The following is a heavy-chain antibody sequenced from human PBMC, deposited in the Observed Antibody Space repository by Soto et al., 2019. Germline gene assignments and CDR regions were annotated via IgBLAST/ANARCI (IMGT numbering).Heavy chain of an antibody. CDR2: IGTAGAT. D-gene: IGHD2-15*01. J-gene: IGHJ6*02. V-gene: IGHV3-13*04. CDR1: GFTFSNYD. CDR3: ARGGSGRSRYYYYYDMDV. Sequence: EVQLVESGGGLVQPGGSLRLSCAASGFTFSNYDMHWVRQTPGKGLEWVSVIGTAGATYYPGSVKGRFTISRENAKSSLYLQMNSLRAGDTAVYYCARGGSGRSRYYYYYDMDVWGQGTTVTVSS.